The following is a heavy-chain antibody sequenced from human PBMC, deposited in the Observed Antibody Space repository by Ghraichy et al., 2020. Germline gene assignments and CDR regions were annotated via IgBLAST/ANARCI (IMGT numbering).Heavy chain of an antibody. V-gene: IGHV4-39*01. J-gene: IGHJ3*02. CDR2: THYSGNT. D-gene: IGHD1-26*01. Sequence: SETLSLTCTVSGASISSSSNYWGWIRQPPGKGLEWIVTTHYSGNTNYNSSLKSRVTVSLDTSKNHFTLKLSSVTAADTAVYYCTRQTSDDAFDIWGQGTMVTVSS. CDR1: GASISSSSNY. CDR3: TRQTSDDAFDI.